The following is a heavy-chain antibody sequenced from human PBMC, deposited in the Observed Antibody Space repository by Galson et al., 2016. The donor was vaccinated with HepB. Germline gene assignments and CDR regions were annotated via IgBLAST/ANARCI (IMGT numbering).Heavy chain of an antibody. D-gene: IGHD6-19*01. CDR1: GGSISSYY. Sequence: ETLSLTCTVSGGSISSYYWNWIRQPPGKGLEWIGYIYYSGSTNCNPSLKSRVTISVDTSKNQFSLKLSSVTAADTAVYYCARARYSSGLYNWFDPWGQGTLVTVSS. CDR3: ARARYSSGLYNWFDP. CDR2: IYYSGST. V-gene: IGHV4-59*01. J-gene: IGHJ5*02.